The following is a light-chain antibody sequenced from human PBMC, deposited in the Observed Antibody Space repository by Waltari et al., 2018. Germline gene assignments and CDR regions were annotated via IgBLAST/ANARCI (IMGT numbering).Light chain of an antibody. V-gene: IGKV1-9*01. CDR2: TAT. J-gene: IGKJ4*01. CDR1: QSINNF. Sequence: DIQLTQSPSFLSASLGDRVTVTCRASQSINNFLAWFQQKPGEAPKLLIHTATTLQRGVPSRFRGTGSGTEFILTISSLQPEDFATYFCQHVNSYPLTFGGGTTVEMK. CDR3: QHVNSYPLT.